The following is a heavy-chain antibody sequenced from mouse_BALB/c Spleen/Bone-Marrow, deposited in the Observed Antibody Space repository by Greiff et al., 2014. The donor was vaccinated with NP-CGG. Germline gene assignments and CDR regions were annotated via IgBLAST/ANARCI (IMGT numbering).Heavy chain of an antibody. V-gene: IGHV1-37*01. CDR2: INPFNGDT. Sequence: VQLQQSGPDLVKPGASVKLSCKASGYSFTGYFLNWVRQSHGKSLEWIGRINPFNGDTFYNQKFKGKATLTVDKSSTTAHMELLSLTSEDSAVYYCGRRGDGYYYAMDYWGQGTSVTVSS. J-gene: IGHJ4*01. D-gene: IGHD2-3*01. CDR1: GYSFTGYF. CDR3: GRRGDGYYYAMDY.